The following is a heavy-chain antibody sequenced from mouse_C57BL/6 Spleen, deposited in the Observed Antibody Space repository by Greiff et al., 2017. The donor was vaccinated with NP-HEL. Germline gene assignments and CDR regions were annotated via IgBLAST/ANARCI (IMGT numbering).Heavy chain of an antibody. V-gene: IGHV1-82*01. CDR3: ARDWDEKADY. Sequence: VQLQQSGPELVKPGASVKISCKASGYAFSSSWMNWVKQRPGQGLEWIGRIYPGDGDTNYNGKFKGKATLTADTSSSTAYMQLSSLTSEDSAVYFSARDWDEKADYGGQGTTLTVSS. CDR1: GYAFSSSW. D-gene: IGHD4-1*01. J-gene: IGHJ2*01. CDR2: IYPGDGDT.